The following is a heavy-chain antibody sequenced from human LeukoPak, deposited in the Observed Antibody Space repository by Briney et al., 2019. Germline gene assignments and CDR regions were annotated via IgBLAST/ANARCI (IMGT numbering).Heavy chain of an antibody. CDR1: GVSISTSRYY. CDR3: AKSDGYDLIDY. CDR2: IYYTGPT. J-gene: IGHJ4*02. V-gene: IGHV4-39*01. Sequence: SETLSLTCTVSGVSISTSRYYWGWIRQPPGKGLEWIGNIYYTGPTYYNASLESRVTISLDTSKNQFFLKLNSVTAADTAMYYCAKSDGYDLIDYLGQGTLVTVSS. D-gene: IGHD5-12*01.